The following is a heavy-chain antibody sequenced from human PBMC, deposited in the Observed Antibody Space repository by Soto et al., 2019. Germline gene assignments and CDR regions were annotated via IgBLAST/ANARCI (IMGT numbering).Heavy chain of an antibody. CDR3: ARGGSSDWQVAFDF. J-gene: IGHJ3*01. Sequence: QLHQQQWGAGLLKPSETLSLTCAVYGGSFSGYFWNWIRQSPGKALEWIGKVNHNGRNNYNPSLKSRVTISLDMSKNQISLKLTSVTAADTAVYYCARGGSSDWQVAFDFWGQGTMVTVSS. D-gene: IGHD6-19*01. CDR2: VNHNGRN. CDR1: GGSFSGYF. V-gene: IGHV4-34*01.